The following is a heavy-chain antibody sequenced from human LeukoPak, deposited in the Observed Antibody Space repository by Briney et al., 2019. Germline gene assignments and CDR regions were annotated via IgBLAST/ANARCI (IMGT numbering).Heavy chain of an antibody. J-gene: IGHJ4*02. Sequence: SETLSLTCTVSGGSISSSSYYWGWIRQPPGKGLEWIGSIYYSGSTYYNPSLKSRVTISVDTSKNQFSLRLSSVTAADTAVYYCAREDPLVAARGLDYWGQGTLVTVSS. CDR1: GGSISSSSYY. CDR3: AREDPLVAARGLDY. CDR2: IYYSGST. D-gene: IGHD2-15*01. V-gene: IGHV4-39*07.